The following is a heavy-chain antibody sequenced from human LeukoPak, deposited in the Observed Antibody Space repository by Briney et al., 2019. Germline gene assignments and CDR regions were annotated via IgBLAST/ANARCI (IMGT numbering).Heavy chain of an antibody. CDR1: GGSFSGYY. V-gene: IGHV4-34*01. J-gene: IGHJ5*02. D-gene: IGHD6-19*01. CDR3: ARGSVAGTSVGVTFVEKSGWFDP. Sequence: SETLSLTCAVYGGSFSGYYWSWIRQPPGKGLEWIGEINHSGSTNYNPSLKSRVTISVDTSKNQFSLKLSSVTAADTAVYYCARGSVAGTSVGVTFVEKSGWFDPWGQGTLVTVSS. CDR2: INHSGST.